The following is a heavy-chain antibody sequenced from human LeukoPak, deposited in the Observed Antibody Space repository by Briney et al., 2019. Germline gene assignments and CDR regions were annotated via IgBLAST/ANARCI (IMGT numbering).Heavy chain of an antibody. J-gene: IGHJ4*02. CDR1: GFTVSSNY. V-gene: IGHV3-7*01. CDR2: INQDGSEK. Sequence: QAGGSLRLSCAASGFTVSSNYMSWVRQAPGKGLEWVANINQDGSEKYYVDSVKGRFTISKDNAKNSLYLQMNSLRAEDTAVYYCATSLAGGDYWGQGTLVTVSS. CDR3: ATSLAGGDY. D-gene: IGHD3-16*01.